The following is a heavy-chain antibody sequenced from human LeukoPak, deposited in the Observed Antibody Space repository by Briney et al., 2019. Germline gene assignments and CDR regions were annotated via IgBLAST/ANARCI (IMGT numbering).Heavy chain of an antibody. V-gene: IGHV5-51*01. CDR2: IYPGDSDA. Sequence: GASVKVSCKGSGYSFTSYWIGWVRQMPGKGLEWMGIIYPGDSDARYSPSFQGQVTISADRSISTAYLQWSSLQASDTAMYYCARHYSESSVSSYFDYWGQGALVTVSS. CDR3: ARHYSESSVSSYFDY. D-gene: IGHD3-22*01. J-gene: IGHJ4*02. CDR1: GYSFTSYW.